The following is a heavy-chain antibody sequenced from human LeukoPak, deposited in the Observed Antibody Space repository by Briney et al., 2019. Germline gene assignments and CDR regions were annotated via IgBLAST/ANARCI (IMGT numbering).Heavy chain of an antibody. Sequence: ASVKVSCKVSGYTLTELSMHWVRQAPGKGLEWMGGFDPEDGETIYAQKFQGRVTMTEDTSTDTAYMELSSLRSGDTAVYYCATAGGSGWYVGLNYWGQGTLVTVSS. CDR3: ATAGGSGWYVGLNY. CDR1: GYTLTELS. J-gene: IGHJ4*02. CDR2: FDPEDGET. V-gene: IGHV1-24*01. D-gene: IGHD6-19*01.